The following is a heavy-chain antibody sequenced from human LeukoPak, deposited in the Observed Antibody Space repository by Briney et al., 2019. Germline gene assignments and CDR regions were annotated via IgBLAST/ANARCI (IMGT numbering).Heavy chain of an antibody. D-gene: IGHD3-3*01. CDR3: ARTLVTIFGVVISYRGFYFDY. CDR1: GGSVSSSSYY. J-gene: IGHJ4*02. CDR2: IYYSGST. Sequence: SETLSLTCTVSGGSVSSSSYYWGWIRQPPGKGLEWIGSIYYSGSTYYNPSLKSRVTISVDTSKNQFSLKLSSVTAAGTAVYYCARTLVTIFGVVISYRGFYFDYWGQGTLVTVSS. V-gene: IGHV4-39*01.